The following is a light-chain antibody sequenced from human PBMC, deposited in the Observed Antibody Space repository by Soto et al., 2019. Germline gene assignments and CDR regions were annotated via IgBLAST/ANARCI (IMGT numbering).Light chain of an antibody. J-gene: IGKJ4*01. V-gene: IGKV3-11*01. CDR2: DAS. CDR1: QSVTSY. Sequence: EIVLTQSPATLSLSPGERATLSCRASQSVTSYLDWYQQKPGQATRLVIYDASTRATGIPARFSGSGSGTAFTITNLHLEPEDVSVYQCQNRRNWLTFGRGTKVEIK. CDR3: QNRRNWLT.